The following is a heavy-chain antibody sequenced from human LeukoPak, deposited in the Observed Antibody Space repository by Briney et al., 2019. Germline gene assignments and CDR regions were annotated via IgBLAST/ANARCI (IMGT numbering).Heavy chain of an antibody. J-gene: IGHJ5*02. CDR3: ARGVRITVAGQWEQKGGWFDP. V-gene: IGHV4-34*01. D-gene: IGHD6-19*01. Sequence: SETLSLTCAVYGGSFSGYYWSWIRQPPGKGLEWIGEINHSGSTNYNPSLKSRVTISVDTSKNQLSLKLSSVTAADTAVYYCARGVRITVAGQWEQKGGWFDPWGQGTLVTVSS. CDR1: GGSFSGYY. CDR2: INHSGST.